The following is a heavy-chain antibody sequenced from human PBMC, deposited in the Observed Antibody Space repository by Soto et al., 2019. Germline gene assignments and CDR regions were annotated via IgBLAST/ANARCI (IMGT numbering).Heavy chain of an antibody. CDR2: INPNSGGT. Sequence: ASVKVSCKNSGYTFIDLYIHWVRQAPGQGLEWMGWINPNSGGTNYAQNFQGRVTMTRDTSISTVYKELSRLRSDDTAVYYCATSRTSISVTGETEYYFDYWGQGTMVTVSS. J-gene: IGHJ4*02. V-gene: IGHV1-2*02. D-gene: IGHD6-19*01. CDR1: GYTFIDLY. CDR3: ATSRTSISVTGETEYYFDY.